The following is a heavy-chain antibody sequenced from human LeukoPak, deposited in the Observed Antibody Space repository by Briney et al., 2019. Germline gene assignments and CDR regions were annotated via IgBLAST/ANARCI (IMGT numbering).Heavy chain of an antibody. CDR3: ARTNTWELRDAFDI. D-gene: IGHD1-26*01. CDR2: IIPIFGIA. J-gene: IGHJ3*02. Sequence: SVTVSCKSSGGTFSSYTISWVRQAPGQGLEWMGRIIPIFGIANYAHKFQGRVTITADKSTSTAYMELSSVRSEDTAVYYCARTNTWELRDAFDIWGQGTMVTVSS. CDR1: GGTFSSYT. V-gene: IGHV1-69*02.